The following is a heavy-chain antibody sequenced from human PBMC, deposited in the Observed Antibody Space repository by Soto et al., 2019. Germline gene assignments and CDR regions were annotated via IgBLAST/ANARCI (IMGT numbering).Heavy chain of an antibody. V-gene: IGHV1-18*01. CDR2: ISGYSGNI. D-gene: IGHD3-9*01. J-gene: IGHJ4*02. CDR3: FFPGQDGIRYFDWSFDY. Sequence: ASVKVSCKASGYTITSTGISGVRQAPGQGLEWMGWISGYSGNIKYAQKFQGRVTMTTDTSTSTAYMELRSLRSDDTAVYYFFFPGQDGIRYFDWSFDYWGQGTLVIVSS. CDR1: GYTITSTG.